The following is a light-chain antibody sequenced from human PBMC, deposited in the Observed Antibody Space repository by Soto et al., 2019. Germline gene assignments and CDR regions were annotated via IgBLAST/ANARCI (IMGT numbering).Light chain of an antibody. J-gene: IGKJ1*01. CDR3: QQYYNWWT. Sequence: EIVMTQSPATLSVSPGDRATLSCRASRSVGSNLAWYQQKPGQAPRLLIYGASTRVTGIPARFSGSGSGTEFTLTISSLQSEDFAVYHCQQYYNWWTFGQGTKVDI. CDR1: RSVGSN. V-gene: IGKV3-15*01. CDR2: GAS.